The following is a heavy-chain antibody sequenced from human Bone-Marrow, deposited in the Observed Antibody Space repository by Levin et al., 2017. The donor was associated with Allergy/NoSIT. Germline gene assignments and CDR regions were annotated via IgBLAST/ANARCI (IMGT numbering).Heavy chain of an antibody. J-gene: IGHJ3*02. D-gene: IGHD1-1*01. Sequence: SVKVSCKASGGTFNNYAICWVRQAPGEGLEWMGGIIPLFGTAIYAQKFRGRVTFTAEMSTSTVYMELTGLRSEETAVYYCARGIIGDVQVAHKEAFDIWGQGTMVTVSS. CDR3: ARGIIGDVQVAHKEAFDI. CDR2: IIPLFGTA. V-gene: IGHV1-69*06. CDR1: GGTFNNYA.